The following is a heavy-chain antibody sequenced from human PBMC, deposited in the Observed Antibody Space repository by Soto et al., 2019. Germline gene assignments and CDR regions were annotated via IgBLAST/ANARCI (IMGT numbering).Heavy chain of an antibody. J-gene: IGHJ4*02. Sequence: QVQLQESGPGVVKPSETLSLTCTVSGASVSSHHWTWIRQPPGKGLEWIGDYSDSASYSPSLKSRVTISADTSKNQFSLNLSPVTAAEPAGYYCAAYRRGEGGRGYWGQGTLVTVSS. D-gene: IGHD6-19*01. CDR3: AAYRRGEGGRGY. CDR1: GASVSSHH. CDR2: DYSDSA. V-gene: IGHV4-59*08.